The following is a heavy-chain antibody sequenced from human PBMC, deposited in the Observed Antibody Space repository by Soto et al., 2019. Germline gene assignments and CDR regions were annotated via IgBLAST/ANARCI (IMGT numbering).Heavy chain of an antibody. CDR1: GGSISSSSYY. J-gene: IGHJ4*02. Sequence: SETLSLTCTVSGGSISSSSYYWGWIRQPPGKGLEWIGSIYYSGSTYYNPSLKSRVTISVDTSKNQFSLKLSSVTAADTAVYYCAVQQLWNYYFDYWGQGTLVTVSS. CDR2: IYYSGST. CDR3: AVQQLWNYYFDY. V-gene: IGHV4-39*01. D-gene: IGHD5-18*01.